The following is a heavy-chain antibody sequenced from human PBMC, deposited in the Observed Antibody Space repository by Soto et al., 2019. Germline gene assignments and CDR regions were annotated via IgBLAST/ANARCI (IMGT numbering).Heavy chain of an antibody. V-gene: IGHV4-31*03. CDR2: IYYSGST. CDR1: GGSLSSGGYY. J-gene: IGHJ4*02. Sequence: SETLSLTCTVSGGSLSSGGYYWSWIRQHPGKGLEWIGYIYYSGSTYYNPSLKSRVTISVDTPKNQFSLKLSSVTAADTAVYYCARDRLLSSTASHPQTLLAYWGQGSLVTVSS. CDR3: ARDRLLSSTASHPQTLLAY. D-gene: IGHD2-21*01.